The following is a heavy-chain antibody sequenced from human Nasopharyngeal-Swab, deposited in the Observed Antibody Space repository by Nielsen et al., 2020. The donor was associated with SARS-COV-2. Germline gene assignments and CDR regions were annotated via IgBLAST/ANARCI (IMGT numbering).Heavy chain of an antibody. J-gene: IGHJ6*03. Sequence: SVKVSCKASGGTFSSYAISGVRQAPGQGLEWMGGIIPIFGTANYAQKFQGRVTITADESTSTAYMELSSLRSEDTAVYYCARDNDGVAAAGTGYYYYYIDVWGKGTTVTVSS. D-gene: IGHD6-13*01. V-gene: IGHV1-69*13. CDR2: IIPIFGTA. CDR1: GGTFSSYA. CDR3: ARDNDGVAAAGTGYYYYYIDV.